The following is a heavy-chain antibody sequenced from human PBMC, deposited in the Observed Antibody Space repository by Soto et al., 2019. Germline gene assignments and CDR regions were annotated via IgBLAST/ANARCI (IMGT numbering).Heavy chain of an antibody. V-gene: IGHV1-58*01. D-gene: IGHD3-10*01. CDR1: GFTFTNSS. CDR3: AADRGYL. J-gene: IGHJ5*02. CDR2: IVVGTGDT. Sequence: QMQLVQSGPEVKKPGTSVKVSCKASGFTFTNSSVQWVRQARGQGLEWIGWIVVGTGDTKYAQKFQARVTFDRDISTTTAYMEVSSLTSDDTAVYYCAADRGYLWGQGTLVTVSS.